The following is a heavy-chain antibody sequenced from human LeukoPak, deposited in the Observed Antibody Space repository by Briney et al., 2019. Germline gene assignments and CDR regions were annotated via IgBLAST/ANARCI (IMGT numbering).Heavy chain of an antibody. CDR1: GGSFSGYY. Sequence: SETLSLTCAVYGGSFSGYYWSWIRQPPGKGLEWIGEINHSGSTNYNPFLKSRVTISVDASKNQFSLKLSSVTAADTAVYYCARGQVGTYCTNGVCYMGSYYYYYMDVWGKGTTVTVSS. CDR3: ARGQVGTYCTNGVCYMGSYYYYYMDV. D-gene: IGHD2-8*01. J-gene: IGHJ6*03. V-gene: IGHV4-34*01. CDR2: INHSGST.